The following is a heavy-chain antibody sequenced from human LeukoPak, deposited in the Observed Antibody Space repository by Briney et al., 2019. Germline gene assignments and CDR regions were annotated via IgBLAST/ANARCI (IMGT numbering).Heavy chain of an antibody. V-gene: IGHV1-18*01. CDR3: AREGPYDFWSGYYNDY. CDR2: ISAYNGNT. J-gene: IGHJ4*02. D-gene: IGHD3-3*01. Sequence: ASVKVSCKASGYTFTSYGISWVRQAPGQGLEWMGWISAYNGNTNYAQKLQGRVTMTTDTSTSTAYMELRSLRSDDTAVYYCAREGPYDFWSGYYNDYWAREPWSPSPQ. CDR1: GYTFTSYG.